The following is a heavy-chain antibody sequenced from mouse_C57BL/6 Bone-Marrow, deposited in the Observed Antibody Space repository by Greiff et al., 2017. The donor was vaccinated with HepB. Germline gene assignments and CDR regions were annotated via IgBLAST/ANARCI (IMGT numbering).Heavy chain of an antibody. CDR2: INPNNGGT. CDR3: ALTVVASLDV. V-gene: IGHV1-18*01. J-gene: IGHJ1*03. D-gene: IGHD1-1*01. Sequence: VQLKESGPELVKPGASVKIPCKASGYTFTDYNMDWVKQSHGKSLEWIGDINPNNGGTIYNQKFKGKATLTVDKSSSTAYMELRSLTSEDTAVYYCALTVVASLDVWGTGTTVTVSS. CDR1: GYTFTDYN.